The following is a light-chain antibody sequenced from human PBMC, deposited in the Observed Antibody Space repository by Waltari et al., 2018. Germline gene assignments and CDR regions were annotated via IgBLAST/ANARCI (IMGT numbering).Light chain of an antibody. J-gene: IGLJ1*01. CDR2: DVS. Sequence: QSALTQPASVSGSPGQSITISCTGTSSDIDGYNSLSWYQQPPGKAPKPLIFDVSHRPSGVSNRFAGSKSDNTASLTISGLQAEDEADYYCSSYTRRTTYVFGTGTKVTVL. V-gene: IGLV2-14*03. CDR1: SSDIDGYNS. CDR3: SSYTRRTTYV.